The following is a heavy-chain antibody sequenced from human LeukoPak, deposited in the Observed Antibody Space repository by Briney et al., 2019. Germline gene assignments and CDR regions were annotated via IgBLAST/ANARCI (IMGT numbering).Heavy chain of an antibody. CDR1: GGSISSSSYY. CDR2: IYYSGST. Sequence: SETLSLTCTVSGGSISSSSYYWGWIRQPPGKGLEWIGGIYYSGSTYYNPSLKSRVTISVDTSKNQFSLKLSSVTAADTAVYYCAREISSSSWVYFDYWGQGTLVTVSS. CDR3: AREISSSSWVYFDY. V-gene: IGHV4-39*07. J-gene: IGHJ4*02. D-gene: IGHD6-6*01.